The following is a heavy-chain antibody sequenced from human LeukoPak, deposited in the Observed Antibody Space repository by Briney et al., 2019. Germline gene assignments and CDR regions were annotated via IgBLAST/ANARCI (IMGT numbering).Heavy chain of an antibody. J-gene: IGHJ5*02. CDR3: AKDRYGSGSNWFDP. D-gene: IGHD3-10*01. V-gene: IGHV3-30*18. CDR1: GFTFSNYA. Sequence: GGSLRLSCAASGFTFSNYAMHWVRQAPGKGLEWVAVILHDGSNKCHADSVKGRFTISRDNSKKTLYLQMNNLTSEDTAVYYCAKDRYGSGSNWFDPWGQGTLVTVSS. CDR2: ILHDGSNK.